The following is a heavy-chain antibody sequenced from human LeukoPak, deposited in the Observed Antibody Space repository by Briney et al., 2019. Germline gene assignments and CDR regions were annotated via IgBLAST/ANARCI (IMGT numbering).Heavy chain of an antibody. CDR1: GGSLSLYY. CDR3: ARESSGTYYNPLGYMDV. J-gene: IGHJ6*03. V-gene: IGHV4-4*07. Sequence: SETLSLTCTVSGGSLSLYYWNWIRQPAGKGLEWIGRIFTSGITNHNPSLKSRVTMSVDTSKSQFSLNLSAVTAADTAVDYCARESSGTYYNPLGYMDVWGKGTTVTVSS. CDR2: IFTSGIT. D-gene: IGHD3-10*01.